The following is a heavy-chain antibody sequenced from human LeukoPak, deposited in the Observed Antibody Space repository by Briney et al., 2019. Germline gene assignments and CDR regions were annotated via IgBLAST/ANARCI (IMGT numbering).Heavy chain of an antibody. D-gene: IGHD6-13*01. J-gene: IGHJ4*02. CDR1: GFTFSSYW. CDR2: INSDGSST. Sequence: GGSLRLSCAASGFTFSSYWMHWVRQAPGKGLVWVSRINSDGSSTSYADSVKGRFTISRDNAKNTLYLQMNSLRAEDTAVYYCSRVGRIAAAGGHFDHWGQGTLVTVSS. CDR3: SRVGRIAAAGGHFDH. V-gene: IGHV3-74*01.